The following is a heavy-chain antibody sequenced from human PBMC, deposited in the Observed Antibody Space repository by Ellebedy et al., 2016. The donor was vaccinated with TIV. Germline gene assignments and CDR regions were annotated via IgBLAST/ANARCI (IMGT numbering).Heavy chain of an antibody. V-gene: IGHV3-21*01. CDR1: GFTFSTYG. CDR2: SISSGTHT. Sequence: GESLKISCVGSGFTFSTYGIKWVRQTPGKGLEWVSSSISSGTHTYHADSVKGRFTISRDNAKNSLFLLMNSLRAEDTAVYYCARARGPGYLDLWGRGTQVIVSS. D-gene: IGHD6-13*01. J-gene: IGHJ2*01. CDR3: ARARGPGYLDL.